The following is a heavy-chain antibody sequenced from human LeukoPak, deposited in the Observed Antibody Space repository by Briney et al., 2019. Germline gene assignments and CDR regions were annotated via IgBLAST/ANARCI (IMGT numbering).Heavy chain of an antibody. CDR1: GDSISRHY. V-gene: IGHV4-59*11. CDR3: AKVYSYHYYYMEV. D-gene: IGHD2-15*01. J-gene: IGHJ6*03. CDR2: FYYSGST. Sequence: SETLSLTCTVSGDSISRHYWSWIRQSPGKGLEWIGYFYYSGSTNYHPSLKSRVTISLDTSQNQLYLNLSAVTAADTAVYYCAKVYSYHYYYMEVWGKGTTVTVSS.